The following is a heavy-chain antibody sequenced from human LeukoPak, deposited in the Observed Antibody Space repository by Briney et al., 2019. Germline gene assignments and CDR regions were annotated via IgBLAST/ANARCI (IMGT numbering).Heavy chain of an antibody. CDR3: AKPHSVVMRYCSGGSCYGSGAFDI. J-gene: IGHJ3*02. Sequence: ASVKVSCKASGYTFTGYYMHWVRQAPGQGLEWMGWINPNSGGTNYAQKFQGRVTMTRDTSISTAYMELSRLRSEDTAVYYCAKPHSVVMRYCSGGSCYGSGAFDIWGQGTMVTVSS. CDR2: INPNSGGT. D-gene: IGHD2-15*01. V-gene: IGHV1-2*02. CDR1: GYTFTGYY.